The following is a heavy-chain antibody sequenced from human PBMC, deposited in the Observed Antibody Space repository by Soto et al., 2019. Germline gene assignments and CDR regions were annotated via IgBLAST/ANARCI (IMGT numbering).Heavy chain of an antibody. V-gene: IGHV3-30-3*01. D-gene: IGHD3-9*01. CDR2: ISYDGSNK. CDR3: AREGPNYYDILTGYYWH. Sequence: PGGSLRLSCAASGFTFSSYAMHWVRQAPGKGLEWVAVISYDGSNKYYADSVKGRFTISRDNSKNTLYLQMNSLRAEDTAVYYCAREGPNYYDILTGYYWHWGQGALVTVCS. J-gene: IGHJ4*02. CDR1: GFTFSSYA.